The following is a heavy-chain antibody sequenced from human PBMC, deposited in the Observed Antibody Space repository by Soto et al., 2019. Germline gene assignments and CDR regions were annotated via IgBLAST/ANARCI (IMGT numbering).Heavy chain of an antibody. CDR1: GYTLTSYY. Sequence: GASVKVSCKASGYTLTSYYMHWVRRAPGQGLEWMGIINPSGGSTSYTQRFQGRVTMTRDTSTSTVYMELSSLRSEDTAVYYCASRLYSSGYYGFLDHWGQGTLVTVSS. V-gene: IGHV1-46*03. D-gene: IGHD3-22*01. CDR2: INPSGGST. J-gene: IGHJ4*02. CDR3: ASRLYSSGYYGFLDH.